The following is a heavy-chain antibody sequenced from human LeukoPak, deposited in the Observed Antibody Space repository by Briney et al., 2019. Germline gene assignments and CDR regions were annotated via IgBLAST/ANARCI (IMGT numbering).Heavy chain of an antibody. CDR3: ARVHFDSSSWYEFDP. D-gene: IGHD6-13*01. Sequence: PGGSLRLSCAASGFTVSSNYMSWVRQAPGKGLEWVSVIYSGGSTYYADSVKGRFTISRDNSKNTLYLQMNSLRAEDTAVYYCARVHFDSSSWYEFDPWGQGTLVTVSS. J-gene: IGHJ5*02. CDR1: GFTVSSNY. V-gene: IGHV3-66*01. CDR2: IYSGGST.